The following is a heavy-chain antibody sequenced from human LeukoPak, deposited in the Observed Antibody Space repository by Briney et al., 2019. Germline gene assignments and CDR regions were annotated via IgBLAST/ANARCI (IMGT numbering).Heavy chain of an antibody. CDR3: ARGCSSTSCYTRGAFDI. Sequence: ASVNVSCKASGGSFSSNAISWVRQAAGQGLEWMGGIIPIFGTANYAQKFQGRVTITADESTSTAYMELSSLRSEDTAVYYCARGCSSTSCYTRGAFDIWGQGTMVTVSS. J-gene: IGHJ3*02. CDR1: GGSFSSNA. D-gene: IGHD2-2*02. V-gene: IGHV1-69*13. CDR2: IIPIFGTA.